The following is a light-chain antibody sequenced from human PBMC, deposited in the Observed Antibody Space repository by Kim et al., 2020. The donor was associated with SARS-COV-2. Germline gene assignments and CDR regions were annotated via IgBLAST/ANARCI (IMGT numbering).Light chain of an antibody. CDR3: LLSSSEHAWL. J-gene: IGLJ2*01. CDR1: TGAVTSSHY. Sequence: QAVVTQEPSLTVSPGGTVTITCSSSTGAVTSSHYPYWFQQKPGQAPRTLIYDTSNKHSWTPARFSGSLLGGKAALTLSGAQPEDEAEYYCLLSSSEHAWLFGGGTQLTVL. CDR2: DTS. V-gene: IGLV7-46*01.